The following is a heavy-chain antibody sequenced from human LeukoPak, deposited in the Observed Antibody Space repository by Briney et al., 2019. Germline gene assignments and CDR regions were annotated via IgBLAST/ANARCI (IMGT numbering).Heavy chain of an antibody. Sequence: GGSLRLSCAGSGFTFSNYWMNWVRQAPGKGLEWVDNIKEDGSETYYVDSVKGRFTISRDNAKSSLYLQMNSLRVEDTAVYYCASLRYLEKWGQGTLVTVSS. CDR2: IKEDGSET. J-gene: IGHJ4*02. CDR1: GFTFSNYW. D-gene: IGHD3-3*01. V-gene: IGHV3-7*01. CDR3: ASLRYLEK.